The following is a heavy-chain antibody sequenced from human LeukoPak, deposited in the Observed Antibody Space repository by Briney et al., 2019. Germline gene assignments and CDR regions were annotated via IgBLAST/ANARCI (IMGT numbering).Heavy chain of an antibody. CDR1: GYTFTSYY. J-gene: IGHJ3*02. V-gene: IGHV1-46*01. CDR3: ARDWVQHDAFDI. D-gene: IGHD5-18*01. CDR2: INPSGGST. Sequence: ASVKVSCKASGYTFTSYYMHWVRQAPGQGLEWMGIINPSGGSTSYAQKFQGRVTMTRDMSTSTVYMELSSLRSEDTAVYYCARDWVQHDAFDIWGQGTMVIVSS.